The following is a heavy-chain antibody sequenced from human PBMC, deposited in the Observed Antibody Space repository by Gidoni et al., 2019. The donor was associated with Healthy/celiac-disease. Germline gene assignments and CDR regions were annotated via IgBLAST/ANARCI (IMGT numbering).Heavy chain of an antibody. CDR1: GFTFSSYS. CDR2: ISSSSSYI. J-gene: IGHJ4*02. D-gene: IGHD6-19*01. V-gene: IGHV3-21*01. Sequence: EVQLVESGGGLVKPGGDLRLACAASGFTFSSYSMNWVRQAPGKGLGWVSSISSSSSYIYYADSVKGRFTISRDNAKNSLYLQMNSLRAEDTAVYYCAISSGLNNYFDYWGQGTLVTVSS. CDR3: AISSGLNNYFDY.